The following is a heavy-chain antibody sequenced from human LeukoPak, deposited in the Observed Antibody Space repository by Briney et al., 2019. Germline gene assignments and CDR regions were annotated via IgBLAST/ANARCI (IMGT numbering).Heavy chain of an antibody. CDR2: LIPIYGSA. V-gene: IGHV1-69*13. D-gene: IGHD3-22*01. CDR3: AGFFYDNSGDAFDI. CDR1: GGSFSFTSHA. J-gene: IGHJ3*02. Sequence: SVKVSCKASGGSFSFTSHAISWVRRAPGQGLEWMGGLIPIYGSASYAQKFQGRVTITSDESTRTVSMELSSLRPEDSAVYYCAGFFYDNSGDAFDIWGQGTMVTVSS.